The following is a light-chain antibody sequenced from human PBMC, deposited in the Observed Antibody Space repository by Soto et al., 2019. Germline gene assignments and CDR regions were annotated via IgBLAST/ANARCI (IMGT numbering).Light chain of an antibody. CDR2: DVS. CDR3: SSYSTSYFYF. V-gene: IGLV2-14*01. Sequence: QSVLTQPASVSGSPGQSITISCSGTNSDVGDYNLVSWYQQRPGEAPKLVIFDVSNRPSGVSDRFSGSKSGSTASLTISGLRDEDEADYYCSSYSTSYFYFFGSGTKLTVL. J-gene: IGLJ1*01. CDR1: NSDVGDYNL.